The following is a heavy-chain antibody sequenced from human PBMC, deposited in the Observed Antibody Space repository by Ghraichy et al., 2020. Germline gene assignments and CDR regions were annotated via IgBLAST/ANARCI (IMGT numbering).Heavy chain of an antibody. CDR2: IKSKTDGGTT. CDR3: TTDLNYYGSGYAFDI. D-gene: IGHD3-10*01. Sequence: GGSLRLSCAASGFTFSNAWMSWVRQAPGKRLEWVGRIKSKTDGGTTDYAAPVKGRFTISRDDSKNTLYLQMNSLKTEDTAVYYCTTDLNYYGSGYAFDIWGQGTMVTVSS. J-gene: IGHJ3*02. V-gene: IGHV3-15*01. CDR1: GFTFSNAW.